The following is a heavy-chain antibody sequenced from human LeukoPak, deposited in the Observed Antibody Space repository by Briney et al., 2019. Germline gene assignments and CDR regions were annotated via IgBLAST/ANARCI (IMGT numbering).Heavy chain of an antibody. CDR1: GGSISSSSYY. CDR2: IYYSGSS. D-gene: IGHD3-22*01. CDR3: ARLFHYYDSSAYPTFDY. V-gene: IGHV4-39*01. J-gene: IGHJ4*02. Sequence: SETLSLTCTVSGGSISSSSYYWGWIRQPPGKGLEWIGSIYYSGSSYYNPSLKSRVTISLDTSKNQFSLKLSSVTAADTAVYYCARLFHYYDSSAYPTFDYWGQGTLVTVSS.